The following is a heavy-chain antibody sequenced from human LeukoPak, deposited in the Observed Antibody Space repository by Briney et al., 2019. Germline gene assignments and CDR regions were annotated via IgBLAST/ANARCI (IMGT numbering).Heavy chain of an antibody. CDR2: IKQDGSEK. D-gene: IGHD2-2*02. CDR3: ASGYCSSTSCYTSNFDY. CDR1: GFTFSSYW. J-gene: IGHJ4*02. Sequence: GGSLRLSCAASGFTFSSYWMSWVRQAPGKGLEWVANIKQDGSEKYYVDSVKGRFTISRDNAKNTLYLQMNSLRAEDTAVYYCASGYCSSTSCYTSNFDYWGQGNLVTVSS. V-gene: IGHV3-7*01.